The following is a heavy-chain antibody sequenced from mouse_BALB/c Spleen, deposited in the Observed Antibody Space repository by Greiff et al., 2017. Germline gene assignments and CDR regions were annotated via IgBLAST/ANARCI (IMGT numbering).Heavy chain of an antibody. D-gene: IGHD1-1*01. CDR2: IDPANGNT. Sequence: VQLQQSGAELVKPGASVKLSCTASGFNIKDTYMHWVKQRPEQGLEWIGRIDPANGNTKYDPKFQGKATITADTSSNTAYLQLSSLTSEDTAVYYCAYYYGSGYWYFDVWGAGTTVTVSS. CDR1: GFNIKDTY. V-gene: IGHV14-3*02. J-gene: IGHJ1*01. CDR3: AYYYGSGYWYFDV.